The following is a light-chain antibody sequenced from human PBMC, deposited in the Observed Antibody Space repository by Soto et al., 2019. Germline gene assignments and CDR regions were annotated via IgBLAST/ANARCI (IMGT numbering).Light chain of an antibody. J-gene: IGLJ3*02. Sequence: QSVLTQPPSVSAAPGQKVTISCSGSSSNIGSNHVSWYNQLPGSAPKLLIYDSNKRPSGIPDRFSGSKSGTSATLGITGLQTGDEADYYCGTWDSSLSVVLFGGGTKVTV. V-gene: IGLV1-51*01. CDR3: GTWDSSLSVVL. CDR1: SSNIGSNH. CDR2: DSN.